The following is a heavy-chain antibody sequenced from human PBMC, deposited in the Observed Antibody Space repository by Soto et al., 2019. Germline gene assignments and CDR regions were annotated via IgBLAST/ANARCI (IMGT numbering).Heavy chain of an antibody. V-gene: IGHV3-15*01. CDR1: GFTFSNAW. CDR3: TTDIRWELPPSDH. CDR2: IKTRADGGTA. Sequence: NPGGSLRLSCAASGFTFSNAWMSWVRQAPGKGLEWVGRIKTRADGGTADYAAPVQVRFTISRDDLTNTLYLHMNSLKTEDTAVYYCTTDIRWELPPSDHWGQGTLVTVSS. D-gene: IGHD1-26*01. J-gene: IGHJ4*02.